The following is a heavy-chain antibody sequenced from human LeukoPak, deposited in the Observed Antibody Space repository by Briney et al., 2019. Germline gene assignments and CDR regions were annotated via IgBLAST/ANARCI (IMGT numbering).Heavy chain of an antibody. J-gene: IGHJ4*02. Sequence: GGSLRLSCAASGSTFDYYWMHWVRQAPGKGLMWVSRINTDGSNTHYADSVKGRFTISRDNAKNTLYLQMNGLRVEDTAVYYCVVWGEDRSGHRFDFWGQGTLVTVSS. V-gene: IGHV3-74*01. CDR2: INTDGSNT. CDR1: GSTFDYYW. D-gene: IGHD3-22*01. CDR3: VVWGEDRSGHRFDF.